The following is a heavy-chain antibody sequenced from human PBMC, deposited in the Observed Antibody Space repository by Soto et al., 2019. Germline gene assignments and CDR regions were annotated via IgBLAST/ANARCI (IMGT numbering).Heavy chain of an antibody. J-gene: IGHJ5*02. CDR3: VRVGYAYGNDP. D-gene: IGHD3-10*01. V-gene: IGHV3-11*01. Sequence: GGSLRLSCAASGFTFSDYYMSWIRQAPGKGLEWISYISSSGTTIYYADSVKGRFTTSRDNANNSLFLEMNSLRAEDTAVYYCVRVGYAYGNDPWGQGTLVTVSS. CDR2: ISSSGTTI. CDR1: GFTFSDYY.